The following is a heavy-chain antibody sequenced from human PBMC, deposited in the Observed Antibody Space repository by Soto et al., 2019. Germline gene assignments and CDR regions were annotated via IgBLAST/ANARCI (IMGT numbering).Heavy chain of an antibody. CDR1: GGSISSGGYY. D-gene: IGHD2-15*01. CDR2: IYYSGST. Sequence: SETLSLTCAVSGGSISSGGYYWGWIRQPPGKGLEWIGSIYYSGSTYYNPSLKSRVTISVDTSKNQFSLKLSSVTAADTAVYYCARVGGSGGSPRPWTFDYWGQGTLVTVSS. CDR3: ARVGGSGGSPRPWTFDY. J-gene: IGHJ4*02. V-gene: IGHV4-39*01.